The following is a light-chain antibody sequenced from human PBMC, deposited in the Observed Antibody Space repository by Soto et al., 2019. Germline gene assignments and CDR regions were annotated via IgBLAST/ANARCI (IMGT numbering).Light chain of an antibody. CDR1: QGISVF. CDR2: AAS. J-gene: IGKJ3*01. CDR3: LQHNTFPFT. Sequence: DIQMTQSPSSLSASVGDRVTITCRASQGISVFLACFQQKPGKAPKRLIYAASSLESGVPSRFSGSGSGTEFTLTISSLQPEDFATDYCLQHNTFPFTFGPGTKVDIK. V-gene: IGKV1-17*01.